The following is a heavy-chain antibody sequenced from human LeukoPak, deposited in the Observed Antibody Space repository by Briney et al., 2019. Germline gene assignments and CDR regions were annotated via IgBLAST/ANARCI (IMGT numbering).Heavy chain of an antibody. CDR3: ARDKEAGTFDY. CDR2: IYYSGST. J-gene: IGHJ4*02. Sequence: SETLSLTCTVSGGSISSGGYYWSWIRQHPGKGLEWIGYIYYSGSTYYNPSLKSRVTISVDTSKNQFSLKLSSVTAADTAVYYCARDKEAGTFDYWGQGTLVTVSS. CDR1: GGSISSGGYY. D-gene: IGHD6-19*01. V-gene: IGHV4-31*03.